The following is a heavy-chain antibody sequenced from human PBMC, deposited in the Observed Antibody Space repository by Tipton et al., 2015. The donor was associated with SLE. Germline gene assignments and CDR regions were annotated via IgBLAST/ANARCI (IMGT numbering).Heavy chain of an antibody. J-gene: IGHJ6*03. CDR1: GGSFSGYY. D-gene: IGHD4-17*01. CDR2: INHSGST. V-gene: IGHV4-34*01. Sequence: TLSLTCAVYGGSFSGYYWSWIRQPPGKGLEWIGEINHSGSTNYNPSLKSRVTISVDTSKNRFSLKLSSVTAADTAVYYCARGRKETTVTWHYYYYMDVWGKGTTVTVSS. CDR3: ARGRKETTVTWHYYYYMDV.